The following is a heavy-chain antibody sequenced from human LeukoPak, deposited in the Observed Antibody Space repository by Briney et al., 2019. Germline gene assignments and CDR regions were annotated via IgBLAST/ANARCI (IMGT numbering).Heavy chain of an antibody. Sequence: GASVKVSCKASVYTFTVYYMHWVRQAPGQGLEWMEWINPNSGGTNYAQKFQDRVTMTRDTSISTAYMELSSLRSDDTPVYYCARSGCSSTSCYDSDWFDPWGQGTLVTVSS. CDR2: INPNSGGT. CDR1: VYTFTVYY. J-gene: IGHJ5*02. D-gene: IGHD2-2*01. CDR3: ARSGCSSTSCYDSDWFDP. V-gene: IGHV1-2*02.